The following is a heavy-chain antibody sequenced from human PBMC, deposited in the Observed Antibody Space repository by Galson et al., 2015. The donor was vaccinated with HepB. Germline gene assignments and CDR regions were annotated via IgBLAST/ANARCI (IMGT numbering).Heavy chain of an antibody. CDR1: GFTFSSYA. V-gene: IGHV3-64D*06. Sequence: SLRLSCAASGFTFSSYAMHWVRQAPGKGLEYVSAISSNGGSTYYADSVKGRFTISRDNSKNTLYLQMSSLRAEDTAVYYCVKDPGSATMVRGVIITPQDAFDIWGQGTMVTVSS. D-gene: IGHD3-10*01. J-gene: IGHJ3*02. CDR3: VKDPGSATMVRGVIITPQDAFDI. CDR2: ISSNGGST.